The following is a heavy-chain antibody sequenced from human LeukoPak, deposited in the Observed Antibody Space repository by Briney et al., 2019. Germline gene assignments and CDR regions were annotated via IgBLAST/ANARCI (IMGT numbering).Heavy chain of an antibody. Sequence: ASVKVSCKASGYTFISYGITWVRQAPGQGLEWMGWISPYTTKTNYAQSLQGRVTMTTDTSTSTAYMELRSLRSDDTAVYYCAREGGVGPTAPPDYYSYQMDVWAKGPRSPSP. J-gene: IGHJ6*03. D-gene: IGHD1-26*01. CDR2: ISPYTTKT. V-gene: IGHV1-18*01. CDR1: GYTFISYG. CDR3: AREGGVGPTAPPDYYSYQMDV.